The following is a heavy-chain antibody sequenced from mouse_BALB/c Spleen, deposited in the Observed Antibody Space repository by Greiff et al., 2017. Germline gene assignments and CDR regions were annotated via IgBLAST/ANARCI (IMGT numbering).Heavy chain of an antibody. V-gene: IGHV1-39*01. CDR3: AAYDVDFDY. CDR1: GYSFTDYI. Sequence: VQLQQTGPELVKPGASVKISCKASGYSFTDYIMLWVKQSHGKSLEWIGNINPYYGSTSYNLKFKGKATLTVDKSSSTAYMQLNSLTSEDSAVYYCAAYDVDFDYWGQGTTLTVSS. J-gene: IGHJ2*01. CDR2: INPYYGST. D-gene: IGHD2-14*01.